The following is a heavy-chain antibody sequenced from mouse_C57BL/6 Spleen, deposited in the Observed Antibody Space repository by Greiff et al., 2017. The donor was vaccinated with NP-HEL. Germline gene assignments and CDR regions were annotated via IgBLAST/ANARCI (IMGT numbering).Heavy chain of an antibody. CDR3: ARQSSGRVDYFDY. CDR1: GFTFSSYT. CDR2: ISGGGGNT. D-gene: IGHD3-2*02. Sequence: EVMLVESGGGLVKPGGSLKLSCAASGFTFSSYTMSWVRQTPEQRLEWVATISGGGGNTYYPDSVKGRFTISRDNAKNTLYLQMSSLRSEDTALYYCARQSSGRVDYFDYWGQGTTLTVSS. J-gene: IGHJ2*01. V-gene: IGHV5-9*01.